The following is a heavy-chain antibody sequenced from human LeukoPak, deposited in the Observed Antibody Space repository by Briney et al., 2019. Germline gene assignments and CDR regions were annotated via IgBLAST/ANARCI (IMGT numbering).Heavy chain of an antibody. D-gene: IGHD3-10*01. V-gene: IGHV1-2*02. CDR2: IDPNSGGT. J-gene: IGHJ3*02. CDR1: GYTFIAYF. CDR3: ARDRGWLGTFDI. Sequence: GASVKVSCKASGYTFIAYFLHWVRQAPGQGLEWMGWIDPNSGGTNYAQRFQDRVTMTRDTSISTAYMELSRLRSDDTAVYYCARDRGWLGTFDIWGQGTMVTVSS.